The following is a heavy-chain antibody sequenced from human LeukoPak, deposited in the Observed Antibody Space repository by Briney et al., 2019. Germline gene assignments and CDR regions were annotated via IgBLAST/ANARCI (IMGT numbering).Heavy chain of an antibody. CDR2: ISSSGSTI. J-gene: IGHJ6*02. D-gene: IGHD1-26*01. V-gene: IGHV3-11*01. CDR3: AREPRIQWELHYYYYGMDV. CDR1: GFTFSDYY. Sequence: GGSLRLSCAASGFTFSDYYMSWIRQAPGKGLEWVSYISSSGSTIYYADSVMGRFTISRDNTKNLLYLQMNSLRAEDTAVYYCAREPRIQWELHYYYYGMDVWGQGTTVTVSS.